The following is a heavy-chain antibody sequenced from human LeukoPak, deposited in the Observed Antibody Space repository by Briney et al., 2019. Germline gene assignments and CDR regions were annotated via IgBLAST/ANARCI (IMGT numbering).Heavy chain of an antibody. D-gene: IGHD6-19*01. CDR2: ISWNSGSI. CDR3: ARGDPLQYSSGWQYYFDY. V-gene: IGHV3-9*01. J-gene: IGHJ4*02. CDR1: GFTFDDYA. Sequence: GRSLRLSCAASGFTFDDYAMHWVRQAPGKGLEWVSGISWNSGSIGYADSVKGRFTISRDNAKNTLYLQMNSLRAEDTAVYYCARGDPLQYSSGWQYYFDYWGQGALVTVSS.